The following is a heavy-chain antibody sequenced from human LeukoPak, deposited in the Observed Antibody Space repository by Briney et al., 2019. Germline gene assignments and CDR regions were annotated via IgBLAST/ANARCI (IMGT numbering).Heavy chain of an antibody. CDR3: AREGVVGGTYYLDY. Sequence: GVSLRLSCAASGFTFSSYNMNWVRQAPGKGLEWVSYISSSSSTIYYADSVKGRLTISRDNAKNSMYLQMNSLRAEDTAVYSCAREGVVGGTYYLDYWGQGTLVTVSS. CDR1: GFTFSSYN. J-gene: IGHJ4*02. V-gene: IGHV3-48*01. D-gene: IGHD1-26*01. CDR2: ISSSSSTI.